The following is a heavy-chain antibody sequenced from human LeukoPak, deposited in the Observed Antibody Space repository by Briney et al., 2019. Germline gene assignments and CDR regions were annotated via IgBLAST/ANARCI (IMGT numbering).Heavy chain of an antibody. Sequence: PGGSLRLSCAVSGFSVSDNHMSWVRRAPGRGLEWVSVIYIGGSTFYADSVKGRFTISRDNAKNSLYLQVNSLRAEDTAVYYCAKVDLGVPCDYGMDVWGRGTTVTVSS. D-gene: IGHD3-16*01. CDR1: GFSVSDNH. CDR2: IYIGGST. J-gene: IGHJ6*02. V-gene: IGHV3-66*01. CDR3: AKVDLGVPCDYGMDV.